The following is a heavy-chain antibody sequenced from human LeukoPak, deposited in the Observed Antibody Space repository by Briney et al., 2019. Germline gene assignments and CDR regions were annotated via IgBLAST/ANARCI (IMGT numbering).Heavy chain of an antibody. V-gene: IGHV4-59*08. CDR1: GGSISSYY. CDR3: ARHSGSYWY. D-gene: IGHD1-26*01. Sequence: PSETLSLTCTVSGGSISSYYWSWIRQPPGKGLEWIGYIYYSGSTNYNPALKSRVTISVDTSKNQFSLNLTSVTAADTAVYYCARHSGSYWYWGQGTLVTVSS. J-gene: IGHJ4*02. CDR2: IYYSGST.